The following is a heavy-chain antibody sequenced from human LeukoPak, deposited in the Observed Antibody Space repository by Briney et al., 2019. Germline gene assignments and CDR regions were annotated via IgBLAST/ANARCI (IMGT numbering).Heavy chain of an antibody. D-gene: IGHD6-13*01. CDR3: AKDPQRYSRTGGYFDY. CDR2: ISYDGSDK. J-gene: IGHJ4*02. Sequence: GGSLRLSCAASRFTFSNYVMHWVRQAPGKGLEWVAVISYDGSDKYYADSVKGRFTISRDNSKNTLYLQMNSLRAEDTAVYYCAKDPQRYSRTGGYFDYWGQGTLVTVSS. V-gene: IGHV3-30*18. CDR1: RFTFSNYV.